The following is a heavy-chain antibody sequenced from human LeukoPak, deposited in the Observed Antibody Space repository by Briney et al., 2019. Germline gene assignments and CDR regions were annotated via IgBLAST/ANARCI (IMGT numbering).Heavy chain of an antibody. J-gene: IGHJ6*03. CDR3: ARNPPGEYDFWSGQYYYYYMDV. CDR1: GGTFSSYA. V-gene: IGHV1-69*05. D-gene: IGHD3-3*01. Sequence: ASVKVSCKASGGTFSSYAISWVRQAPGQGLEWMGGIIPIFGTANYAQKFQGRVTITTDESTSTAYMELSSLRSEDTAVYYCARNPPGEYDFWSGQYYYYYMDVWGKGTTVTVSS. CDR2: IIPIFGTA.